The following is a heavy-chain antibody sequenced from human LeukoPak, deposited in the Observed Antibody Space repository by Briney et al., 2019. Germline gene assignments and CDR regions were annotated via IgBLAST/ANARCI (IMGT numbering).Heavy chain of an antibody. Sequence: PGGSLRLSCAASGFTFSSYWMNWARQAPGKGLEWVANIKQDGTEKLYVDSVKGRFTISRDNAKNSLYLQMNSLRAEDTAVYFCAGGRGWLVDYWGQGTRVTVSS. CDR3: AGGRGWLVDY. CDR1: GFTFSSYW. J-gene: IGHJ4*02. D-gene: IGHD3-22*01. CDR2: IKQDGTEK. V-gene: IGHV3-7*01.